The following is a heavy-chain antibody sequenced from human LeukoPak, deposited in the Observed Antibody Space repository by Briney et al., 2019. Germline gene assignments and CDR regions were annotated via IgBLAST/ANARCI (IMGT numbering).Heavy chain of an antibody. D-gene: IGHD5-18*01. CDR1: GFTFGNYW. V-gene: IGHV3-21*01. CDR3: ARDRGWIQHDI. Sequence: KAGGSLRLSCAASGFTFGNYWMSWVRQAPGKGLEWVSSISSSSSYIYYADSVKGRFTISRDNAKNSLFLQMNSLRAEDTAVYYCARDRGWIQHDIWGQGTMVTVSS. CDR2: ISSSSSYI. J-gene: IGHJ3*02.